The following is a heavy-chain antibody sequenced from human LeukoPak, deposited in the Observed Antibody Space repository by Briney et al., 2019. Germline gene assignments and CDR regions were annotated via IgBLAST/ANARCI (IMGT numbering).Heavy chain of an antibody. CDR3: ARYIVGATNYYYYYMAV. J-gene: IGHJ6*03. Sequence: ASVKVSRKASGYTFTSYGISWVRQSPGQGLEWRGWISAYNGNTNYAQKLQGRVTMTTDTSTSTAYMELRSLRSDDTAVYYCARYIVGATNYYYYYMAVWGKGTTVTISS. CDR1: GYTFTSYG. CDR2: ISAYNGNT. D-gene: IGHD1-26*01. V-gene: IGHV1-18*01.